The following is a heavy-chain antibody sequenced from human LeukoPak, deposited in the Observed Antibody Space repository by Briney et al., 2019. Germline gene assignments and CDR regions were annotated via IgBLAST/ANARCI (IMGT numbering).Heavy chain of an antibody. D-gene: IGHD6-19*01. CDR1: GYTFTSYG. CDR2: ISAYNGNT. J-gene: IGHJ3*02. Sequence: ASVKVSCKASGYTFTSYGISWVRQAPGQGLEWMGWISAYNGNTNYAQKLQGRVTMTTDTSTSTAYMELRSLRSDDTAVYYCARDWRTVSGWVHDAFDIWGQGTMVTVSS. V-gene: IGHV1-18*01. CDR3: ARDWRTVSGWVHDAFDI.